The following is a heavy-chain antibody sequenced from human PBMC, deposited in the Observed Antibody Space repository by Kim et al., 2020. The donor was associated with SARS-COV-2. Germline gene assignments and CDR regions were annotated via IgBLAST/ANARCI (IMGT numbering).Heavy chain of an antibody. V-gene: IGHV1-3*01. J-gene: IGHJ4*02. Sequence: YSQKCQGRGTITRVTSASTAYMELSSLRSEDTAVYYCARDRGSSWYGHDYWGQGTLVTVSS. CDR3: ARDRGSSWYGHDY. D-gene: IGHD6-13*01.